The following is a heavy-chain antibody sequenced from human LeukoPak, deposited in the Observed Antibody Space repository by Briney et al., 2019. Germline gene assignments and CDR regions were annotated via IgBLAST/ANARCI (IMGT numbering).Heavy chain of an antibody. V-gene: IGHV1-18*01. CDR3: ARDGSLYCSGGSCYFDY. J-gene: IGHJ4*02. Sequence: ASVKVSCKASGYTFTSYGISCVRQAPGQGLEWMGWISAYNGNTNYAQKLQGRVTMTTDTSTSTAYMELRSLRSDDTAVYYCARDGSLYCSGGSCYFDYWGQGTLVTVSS. CDR1: GYTFTSYG. CDR2: ISAYNGNT. D-gene: IGHD2-15*01.